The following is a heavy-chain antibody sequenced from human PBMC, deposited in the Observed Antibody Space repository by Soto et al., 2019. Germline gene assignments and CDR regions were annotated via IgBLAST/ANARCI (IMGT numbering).Heavy chain of an antibody. CDR2: ISGSGGST. V-gene: IGHV3-23*01. CDR3: AKNTRGSGSYYKTFYYYYGMDV. J-gene: IGHJ6*02. Sequence: HPGGSLRLSCAASGFTFSSYAMSWVRQAPGKGLEWVSAISGSGGSTYYADSVKGRFTISRDNSKNTLYLQMNSLRAEDTAVYYCAKNTRGSGSYYKTFYYYYGMDVWGQGTTVTVSS. D-gene: IGHD3-10*01. CDR1: GFTFSSYA.